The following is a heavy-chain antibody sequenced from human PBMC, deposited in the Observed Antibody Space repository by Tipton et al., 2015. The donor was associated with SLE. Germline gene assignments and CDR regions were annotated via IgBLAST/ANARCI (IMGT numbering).Heavy chain of an antibody. V-gene: IGHV4-34*01. J-gene: IGHJ4*02. CDR1: GGSFSGYY. Sequence: TLSLTCAVYGGSFSGYYWRWIRQPPGKGLEWSGEINHSGSTNYNPSLKSRVTISVDTSKNQFSLKLSSVTAADTAVYYCARVSLGIAVAGIDYWGQGTLVTVSS. CDR3: ARVSLGIAVAGIDY. CDR2: INHSGST. D-gene: IGHD6-19*01.